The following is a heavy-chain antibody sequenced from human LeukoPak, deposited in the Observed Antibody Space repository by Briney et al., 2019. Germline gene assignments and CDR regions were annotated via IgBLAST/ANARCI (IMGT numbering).Heavy chain of an antibody. J-gene: IGHJ5*02. D-gene: IGHD5-12*01. CDR1: GGSIRSYY. V-gene: IGHV4-39*01. CDR2: IYYSGST. Sequence: SETLSLTCTVSGGSIRSYYWGWIRQSPGKGLEWIGSIYYSGSTYYNPSFKSRVTISVDTSKNQFFLKVSSVTAADTTVYYCARHVPTTILFNWFDPWGQGTLVTVSS. CDR3: ARHVPTTILFNWFDP.